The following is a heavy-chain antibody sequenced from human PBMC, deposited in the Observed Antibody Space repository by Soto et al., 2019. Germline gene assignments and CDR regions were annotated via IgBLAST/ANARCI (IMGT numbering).Heavy chain of an antibody. J-gene: IGHJ6*02. Sequence: SETLSLTCTVSGGSVSSGSYYWSWILHPPGKGLEWIGYIYYSVSTNYKPSLKSRVTISVDTSKNQFSLKLSYVTAADTAVYYCARDRGASNPLLYYHYYGMDVWGQGTKVTVSS. CDR3: ARDRGASNPLLYYHYYGMDV. V-gene: IGHV4-61*01. CDR2: IYYSVST. D-gene: IGHD4-4*01. CDR1: GGSVSSGSYY.